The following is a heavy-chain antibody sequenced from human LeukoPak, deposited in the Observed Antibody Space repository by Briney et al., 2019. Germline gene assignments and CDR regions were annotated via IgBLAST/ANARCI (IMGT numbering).Heavy chain of an antibody. J-gene: IGHJ4*02. CDR3: ARVNRMVPGYCSGGTCPGDY. CDR1: GFTFSIYG. D-gene: IGHD2-15*01. CDR2: ISSSSSNT. Sequence: TGGSLRLSCAASGFTFSIYGMSWVRQAPGQGLEWVAYISSSSSNTYYADYVKGRFTISRDNAKNSLYLQMNSLRAEDTALYYCARVNRMVPGYCSGGTCPGDYWGQGTLVTVSS. V-gene: IGHV3-48*01.